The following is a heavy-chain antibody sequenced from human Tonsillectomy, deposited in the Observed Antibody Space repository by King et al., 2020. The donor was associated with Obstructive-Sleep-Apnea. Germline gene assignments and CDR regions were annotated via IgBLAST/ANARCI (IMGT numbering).Heavy chain of an antibody. CDR2: ITWNSGSI. CDR1: GFTFDDYA. J-gene: IGHJ4*02. V-gene: IGHV3-9*01. D-gene: IGHD6-13*01. Sequence: VQLVESGGGLIQPGRSLRLSCAASGFTFDDYAMHWVRQAPGKGLEWDSGITWNSGSIGYADSVKGRFTISRDNAKNSLYLQMNTLRAEDTALYSCVKEGRIAAAGTGPYCDYWGQGALVTVSS. CDR3: VKEGRIAAAGTGPYCDY.